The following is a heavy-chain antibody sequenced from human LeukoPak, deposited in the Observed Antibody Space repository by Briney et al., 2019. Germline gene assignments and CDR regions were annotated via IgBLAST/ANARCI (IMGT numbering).Heavy chain of an antibody. CDR1: VGSFSGYY. J-gene: IGHJ4*02. D-gene: IGHD6-19*01. V-gene: IGHV4-34*01. CDR2: FYYSGST. CDR3: AAGSSGWSEN. Sequence: TSETLSLTCAVYVGSFSGYYWSWIRQPPGKGLEWIGNFYYSGSTYYNPSLNSRVTISVDTSKNQCSLTLSSVTAADTAVYYCAAGSSGWSENWGQGTLVTVSS.